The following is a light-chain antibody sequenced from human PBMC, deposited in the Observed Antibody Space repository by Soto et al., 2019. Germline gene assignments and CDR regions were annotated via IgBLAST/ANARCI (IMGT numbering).Light chain of an antibody. CDR1: QSVSNY. J-gene: IGKJ1*01. CDR3: QQSYYNRR. Sequence: SQITKCPSSLSASVGVRLTITCRASQSVSNYLHWYQQKPGKAPNLLFYDASSLQSGVPSRFSGSGSGIDFTVTISSLQHEDFATYYCQQSYYNRRFSQGTKV. V-gene: IGKV1-39*01. CDR2: DAS.